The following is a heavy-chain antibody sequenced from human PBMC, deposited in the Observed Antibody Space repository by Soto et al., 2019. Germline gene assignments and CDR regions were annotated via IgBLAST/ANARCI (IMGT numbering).Heavy chain of an antibody. Sequence: PSETLSLTCTVSGGSISSSSYYWGWIRQPPGKGLEWIGSIYYSGSTYYKPSLESRVTISVDTSKNQFSLKVSSVTAADTAMYYCARLGGYCSTTTCYGYYAMDVWGQGTTVTVSS. V-gene: IGHV4-39*01. CDR2: IYYSGST. D-gene: IGHD2-2*01. J-gene: IGHJ6*02. CDR3: ARLGGYCSTTTCYGYYAMDV. CDR1: GGSISSSSYY.